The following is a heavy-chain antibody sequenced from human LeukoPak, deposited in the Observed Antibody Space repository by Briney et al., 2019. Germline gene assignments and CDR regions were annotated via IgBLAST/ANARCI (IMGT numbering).Heavy chain of an antibody. CDR3: AKDQARLTTAGYFSN. Sequence: PGGSLRLSCAASGFTFSSYAMSWVRQAPGKGLEWDSTISSSSGGSKYYADSVEGRFTVSRDNSKHTLYLEMNSLRAEDTAVYYCAKDQARLTTAGYFSNWGQGTLVTVSS. V-gene: IGHV3-23*01. CDR2: ISSSSGGSK. CDR1: GFTFSSYA. D-gene: IGHD6-13*01. J-gene: IGHJ4*02.